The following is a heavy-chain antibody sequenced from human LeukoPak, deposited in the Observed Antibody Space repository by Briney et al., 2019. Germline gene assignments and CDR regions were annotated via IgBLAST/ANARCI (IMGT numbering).Heavy chain of an antibody. CDR1: GGSISSYY. CDR2: IYYSGST. D-gene: IGHD6-13*01. Sequence: SETLSLTCTVSGGSISSYYWSWIRQPPGKGLEWIANIYYSGSTYYNPSLKSRVTISVDTSKNQFSLRLNSVTAADTSIYYCARMAAAGRHFDYWGQGTLVTVSS. V-gene: IGHV4-59*04. CDR3: ARMAAAGRHFDY. J-gene: IGHJ4*02.